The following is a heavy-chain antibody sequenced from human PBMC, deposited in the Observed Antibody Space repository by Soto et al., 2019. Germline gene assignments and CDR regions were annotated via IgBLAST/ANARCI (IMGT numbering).Heavy chain of an antibody. V-gene: IGHV4-59*08. J-gene: IGHJ6*03. CDR2: IYYSGST. CDR1: GGSISSYY. CDR3: ARGAGGTSYYMDV. Sequence: SETLSLTCTVSGGSISSYYWSWIRQPPGKGLECIGYIYYSGSTNYNPSLKSRVTISVDTSKNQFSLKLSSVTAADTAVYYCARGAGGTSYYMDVWGKGTTVTVSS. D-gene: IGHD3-10*01.